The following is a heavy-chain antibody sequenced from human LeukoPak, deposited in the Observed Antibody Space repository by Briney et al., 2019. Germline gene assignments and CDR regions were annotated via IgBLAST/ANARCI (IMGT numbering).Heavy chain of an antibody. D-gene: IGHD5-24*01. J-gene: IGHJ3*02. Sequence: SETLSLTCTVSGGSISSYYWSWIRQPPGKGLEWIGYIYYSGSTNYNPSLKSRVTISVDTSKNQFSLKLGSVTAADKAVYYCGRGVRRWLHRDAFDIWGQGTMVTASS. CDR3: GRGVRRWLHRDAFDI. CDR1: GGSISSYY. V-gene: IGHV4-59*01. CDR2: IYYSGST.